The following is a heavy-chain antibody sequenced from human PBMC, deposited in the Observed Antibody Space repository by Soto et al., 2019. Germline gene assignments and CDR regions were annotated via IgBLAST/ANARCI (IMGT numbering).Heavy chain of an antibody. J-gene: IGHJ6*02. Sequence: GGSLRLSCAASGFTFSDYYMSWVRQAPGKGLEWISYISNSGSTTYYVESVKGRFTISRDKSKSSLFLQMNSLRAEDTAVYYCVRGINRPYFYYGMEVWGQGTPVTVSS. V-gene: IGHV3-11*01. CDR2: ISNSGSTT. D-gene: IGHD1-20*01. CDR1: GFTFSDYY. CDR3: VRGINRPYFYYGMEV.